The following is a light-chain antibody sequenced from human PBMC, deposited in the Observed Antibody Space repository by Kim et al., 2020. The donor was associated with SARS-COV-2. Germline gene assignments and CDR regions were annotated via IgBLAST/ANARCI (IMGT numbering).Light chain of an antibody. CDR2: QDI. V-gene: IGLV3-1*01. J-gene: IGLJ2*01. Sequence: SYELTQPPSASVSPGQTATIPCSGDNLGGRYVSWYQQRPGQTPVLVMYQDIERPSGIPDRFSGSNSGNTATLTISGTQAMDEADYYCQAWDNNAAIFGGG. CDR1: NLGGRY. CDR3: QAWDNNAAI.